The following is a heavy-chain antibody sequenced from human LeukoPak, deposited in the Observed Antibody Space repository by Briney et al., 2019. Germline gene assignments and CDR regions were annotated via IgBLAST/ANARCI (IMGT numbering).Heavy chain of an antibody. CDR1: GGSISSHY. CDR2: IYYSRST. D-gene: IGHD1-26*01. J-gene: IGHJ4*02. V-gene: IGHV4-59*11. Sequence: SETLSLTCTVSGGSISSHYWSWIRQPPGKGLEWIGYIYYSRSTIYSPSLQGRVTILIGTSKNQFSLNLSSVTAADTAVYYCARSGVGGAYWGQGTLVTVSS. CDR3: ARSGVGGAY.